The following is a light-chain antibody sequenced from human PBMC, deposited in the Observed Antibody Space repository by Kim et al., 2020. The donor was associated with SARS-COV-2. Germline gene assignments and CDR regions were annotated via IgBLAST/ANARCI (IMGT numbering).Light chain of an antibody. V-gene: IGKV3-15*01. Sequence: FPGERETLSGRASQSVGSSLAWYQQKPGQAPRLLIYGVSRRATDIPDRFSGSGSGTEFTLTISSLQSEDFGIYYCQQYNNWPPGVSFGGGTKLEI. J-gene: IGKJ4*01. CDR1: QSVGSS. CDR2: GVS. CDR3: QQYNNWPPGVS.